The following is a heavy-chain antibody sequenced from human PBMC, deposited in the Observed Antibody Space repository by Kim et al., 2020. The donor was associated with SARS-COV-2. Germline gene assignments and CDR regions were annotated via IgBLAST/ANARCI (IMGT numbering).Heavy chain of an antibody. J-gene: IGHJ4*02. CDR2: IYYSGCT. V-gene: IGHV4-59*01. CDR3: ARGGGAAAGT. CDR1: GCSISSYY. D-gene: IGHD6-13*01. Sequence: SETLSLTCTVSGCSISSYYWSWIRQPPGKGLEWIGYIYYSGCTNYNPSLKSRVTISVDTSKNQFSLKLSSVTAADTAVYYCARGGGAAAGTWGQGTLVTVSS.